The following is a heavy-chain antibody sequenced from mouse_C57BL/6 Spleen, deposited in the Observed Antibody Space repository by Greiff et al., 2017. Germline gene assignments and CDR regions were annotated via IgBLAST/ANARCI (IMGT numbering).Heavy chain of an antibody. CDR3: ARTSVAPHGAMDY. D-gene: IGHD1-1*01. V-gene: IGHV1-50*01. CDR1: GYTFTSYW. CDR2: IDPSDSYT. J-gene: IGHJ4*01. Sequence: QVQLQQPGAELVKPGASVKLSCKASGYTFTSYWMQWVKQRPGQGLEWIGEIDPSDSYTNYNQKFKGKATLTVDTSYSTAYMQLSSLTSEDSAVYYCARTSVAPHGAMDYWGQGTSVTVSS.